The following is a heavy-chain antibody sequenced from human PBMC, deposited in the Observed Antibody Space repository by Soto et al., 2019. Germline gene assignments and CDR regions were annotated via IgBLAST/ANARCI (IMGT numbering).Heavy chain of an antibody. V-gene: IGHV1-69*13. CDR2: VIPMFGTP. Sequence: GASVKVSCKTSGGSFSTYAIIWVRQAPGQGLEWMGGVIPMFGTPDYAQKFQGRVTITADESTSTANLEVSSLTTEDTAVYYCARVQEMATSDAFDIWGQGTRVTVSS. CDR3: ARVQEMATSDAFDI. CDR1: GGSFSTYA. J-gene: IGHJ3*02.